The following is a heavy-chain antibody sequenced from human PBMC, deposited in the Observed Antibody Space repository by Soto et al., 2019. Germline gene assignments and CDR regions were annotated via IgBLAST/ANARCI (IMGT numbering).Heavy chain of an antibody. CDR1: GYTFTGYY. D-gene: IGHD6-13*01. CDR3: ARGGTYSSSWYFSSLNWFDP. V-gene: IGHV1-2*04. J-gene: IGHJ5*02. Sequence: ASVKVSCKAFGYTFTGYYMHWVRQAPGQGLEWMGWINPNSGGTNYAQKFQGWVTMTRDTSISTAYMELSRLRSDDTAVYYCARGGTYSSSWYFSSLNWFDPWGQGTLVTVSS. CDR2: INPNSGGT.